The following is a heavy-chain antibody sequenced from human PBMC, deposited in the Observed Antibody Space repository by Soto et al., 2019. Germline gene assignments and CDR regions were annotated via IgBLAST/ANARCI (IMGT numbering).Heavy chain of an antibody. V-gene: IGHV4-59*01. Sequence: SETLSLTFTVSGVSISLDYWSWIRQPPGKGLEWIGYIYYSGSTNYNPSLKSRVTISVDTSKNQFSLKLSSVTAADTAVYYCARVWGGAFDIWGQGTMVT. CDR2: IYYSGST. D-gene: IGHD3-10*01. J-gene: IGHJ3*02. CDR3: ARVWGGAFDI. CDR1: GVSISLDY.